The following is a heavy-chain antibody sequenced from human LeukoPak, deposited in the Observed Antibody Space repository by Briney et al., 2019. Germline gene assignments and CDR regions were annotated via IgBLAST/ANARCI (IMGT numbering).Heavy chain of an antibody. J-gene: IGHJ4*02. CDR1: GFTFSSYA. CDR2: ISGSGGST. D-gene: IGHD3-22*01. Sequence: GGSLRLSCAASGFTFSSYAMSWVRQAPGKGLEWDSAISGSGGSTYYADSVKGRFTISRDNSKNTLYLQMNSLRAEDTAVYYCAKDLGRPPRVGGIVGRESRGVRHFDYWGQGTLVTVSS. CDR3: AKDLGRPPRVGGIVGRESRGVRHFDY. V-gene: IGHV3-23*01.